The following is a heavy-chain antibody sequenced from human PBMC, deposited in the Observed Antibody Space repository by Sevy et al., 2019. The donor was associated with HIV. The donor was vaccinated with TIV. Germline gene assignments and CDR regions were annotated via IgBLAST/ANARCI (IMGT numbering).Heavy chain of an antibody. Sequence: GGSLRLSCAASGFIFSDYTLHWVRQAPGTGLEWVAVISYDGSFTYYADSVEGRFTISRDNAKNTLFLQMNSLRPEDTAVSYCARSYCSSWYYFDYWGQGTLVTVSS. D-gene: IGHD6-13*01. J-gene: IGHJ4*02. CDR1: GFIFSDYT. V-gene: IGHV3-30*04. CDR2: ISYDGSFT. CDR3: ARSYCSSWYYFDY.